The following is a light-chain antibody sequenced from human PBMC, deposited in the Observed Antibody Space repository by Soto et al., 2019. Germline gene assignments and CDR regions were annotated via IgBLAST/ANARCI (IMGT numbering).Light chain of an antibody. Sequence: ELVMTHSPATLSVSPGERATLSCRASQSVSSNLAWYQQKPGQAPRLLIYGASTRATGIPARFSGSGSGTEFTLTISSLQSEDFAVYYRQQYNNWPRTFGQGTKV. CDR1: QSVSSN. J-gene: IGKJ1*01. CDR2: GAS. CDR3: QQYNNWPRT. V-gene: IGKV3-15*01.